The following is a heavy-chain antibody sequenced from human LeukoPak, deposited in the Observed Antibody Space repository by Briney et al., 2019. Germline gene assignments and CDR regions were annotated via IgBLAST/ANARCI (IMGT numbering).Heavy chain of an antibody. Sequence: SETLSLTCTVSGGSISSYYWSWIRQPPGKGLEWIGYIYYSGSTNYNSSLKSRVTISVDTSKNQFSLKLSSVTAADTAVYYCARGSSIVGATSGGDYWGQGTLVTVSS. CDR1: GGSISSYY. D-gene: IGHD1-26*01. V-gene: IGHV4-59*12. CDR2: IYYSGST. CDR3: ARGSSIVGATSGGDY. J-gene: IGHJ4*02.